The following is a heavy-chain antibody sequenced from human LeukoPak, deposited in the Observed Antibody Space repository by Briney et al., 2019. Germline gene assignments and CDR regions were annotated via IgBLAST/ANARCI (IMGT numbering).Heavy chain of an antibody. CDR3: ASSPVGLWSGDHYGMDI. V-gene: IGHV3-7*01. CDR1: GFTFSSYW. J-gene: IGHJ6*02. D-gene: IGHD3-3*01. Sequence: GGSLRLSCAASGFTFSSYWMNWARQAPGKGLEWVASINHNGNVNYYVDSVKGRFTISRDNAKNTLYLQMNSLSVEDTALYYCASSPVGLWSGDHYGMDIWGQGTTVTVSS. CDR2: INHNGNVN.